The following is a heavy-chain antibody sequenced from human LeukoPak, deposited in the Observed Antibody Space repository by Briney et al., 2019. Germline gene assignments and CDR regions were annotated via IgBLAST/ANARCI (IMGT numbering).Heavy chain of an antibody. J-gene: IGHJ4*02. CDR2: IKRDGSEK. CDR1: GFTFSTYS. Sequence: GGSLRLSCAASGFTFSTYSMNWVGQAPGKGLEWVANIKRDGSEKYYVDSVKGRFTISRDNAKNSLYLQMNSLRAEDTALYYCARGSRFGELFYFDYWGQGTLVTVSS. D-gene: IGHD3-10*01. CDR3: ARGSRFGELFYFDY. V-gene: IGHV3-7*01.